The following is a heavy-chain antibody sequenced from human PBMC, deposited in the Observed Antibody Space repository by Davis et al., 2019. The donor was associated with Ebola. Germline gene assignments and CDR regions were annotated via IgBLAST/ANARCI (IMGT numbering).Heavy chain of an antibody. CDR2: INHSGST. CDR1: GGSSSGYY. J-gene: IGHJ5*02. D-gene: IGHD3/OR15-3a*01. Sequence: MPSETLSLPCPVYGGSSSGYYWSWIRQPPGKGLEWIGEINHSGSTNYNPSLKGRVTISVDTSKNQFSLKLSSVNAADTAVYYCARDKRTGFDPWGQGTLVTVSS. CDR3: ARDKRTGFDP. V-gene: IGHV4-34*01.